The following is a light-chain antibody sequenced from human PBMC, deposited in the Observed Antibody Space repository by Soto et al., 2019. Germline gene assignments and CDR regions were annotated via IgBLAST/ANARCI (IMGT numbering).Light chain of an antibody. CDR3: SSYTSSNTLEV. CDR2: EVS. V-gene: IGLV2-14*01. Sequence: QPVLIQPASVSGSPGQSITISCTGTSSDVGGSNYVSWYQHHPHRAPKLLIYEVSYRPSGVSNRFSGSKSGNMASLTISGLQAEDEADYYCSSYTSSNTLEVFGSGTKVTVL. CDR1: SSDVGGSNY. J-gene: IGLJ1*01.